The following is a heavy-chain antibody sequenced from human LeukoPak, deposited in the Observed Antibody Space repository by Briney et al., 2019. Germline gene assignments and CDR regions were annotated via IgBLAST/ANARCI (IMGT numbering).Heavy chain of an antibody. V-gene: IGHV3-23*01. CDR1: GFTFSSYA. CDR2: ISGSGGST. D-gene: IGHD2-2*01. CDR3: AKWAAIVVVPAAAHFDY. Sequence: GGSLRLSCAASGFTFSSYAMSWVRQAPGKGLEWVSPISGSGGSTYYADSVKGRFTISRDNSKNTLYLQMNSLRAEDTAVYYCAKWAAIVVVPAAAHFDYWGQGTLVTVSS. J-gene: IGHJ4*02.